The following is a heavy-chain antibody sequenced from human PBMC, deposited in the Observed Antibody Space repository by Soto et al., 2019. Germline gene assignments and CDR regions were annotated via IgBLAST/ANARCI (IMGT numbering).Heavy chain of an antibody. D-gene: IGHD2-8*01. Sequence: QVQLVEYGGGVVQPGKSLRLSCAGSGFTFSSYGMDWVRPAPGKGLEWVAVISYDGSNKYYADSVKGRFTISRDNSNNTLYLQMSSLRADDTAVYYCAKDRMVAWVRCYFDYWGQGTLVTFSS. J-gene: IGHJ4*02. CDR3: AKDRMVAWVRCYFDY. V-gene: IGHV3-30*18. CDR1: GFTFSSYG. CDR2: ISYDGSNK.